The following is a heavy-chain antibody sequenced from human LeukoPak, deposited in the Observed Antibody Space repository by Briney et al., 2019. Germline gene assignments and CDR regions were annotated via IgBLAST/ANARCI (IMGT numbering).Heavy chain of an antibody. D-gene: IGHD6-13*01. CDR3: ARCSSSEGSYYYGMDV. CDR1: GFTLSSNY. CDR2: IYSGGST. J-gene: IGHJ6*02. V-gene: IGHV3-53*04. Sequence: GGSLRLSCAASGFTLSSNYMSWVRQAPGKGLEWVSVIYSGGSTYYADSVKGRFTISRQNSKNTLYLQMNSLRAEDTAVYYCARCSSSEGSYYYGMDVWGQGTTVTVSS.